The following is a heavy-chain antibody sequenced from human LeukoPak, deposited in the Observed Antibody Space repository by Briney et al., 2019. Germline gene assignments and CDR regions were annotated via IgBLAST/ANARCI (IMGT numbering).Heavy chain of an antibody. CDR1: GVSIRSTSYY. Sequence: PSETLSLTCTVSGVSIRSTSYYWGWIRQPPGKGLEWIGSIYFSGNTYYNPSLKTRVTISIDTSKNQFSLKLTSVTAADTAILYCASGYFVHTFDFWGQGTLGTVSS. CDR3: ASGYFVHTFDF. V-gene: IGHV4-39*01. CDR2: IYFSGNT. D-gene: IGHD2-2*03. J-gene: IGHJ4*02.